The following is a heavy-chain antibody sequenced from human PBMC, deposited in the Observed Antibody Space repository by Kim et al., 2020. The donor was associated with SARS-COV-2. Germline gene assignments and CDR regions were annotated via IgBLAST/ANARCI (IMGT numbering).Heavy chain of an antibody. J-gene: IGHJ4*01. Sequence: KFQGRDTITRDTTASTAFMELSSLTSEDTAIYYCARDGTTRNGGYYFDYWGQGALVTVSS. V-gene: IGHV1-3*01. CDR3: ARDGTTRNGGYYFDY. D-gene: IGHD1-1*01.